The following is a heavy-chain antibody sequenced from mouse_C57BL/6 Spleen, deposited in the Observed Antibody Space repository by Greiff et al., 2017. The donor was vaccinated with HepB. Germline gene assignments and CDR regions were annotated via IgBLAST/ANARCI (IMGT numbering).Heavy chain of an antibody. V-gene: IGHV1-50*01. CDR1: GYTFTSYW. CDR3: ARSNGNYPYAMDY. CDR2: IDPSDSYT. Sequence: VQLQQPGAELVKPGASVKLSCKASGYTFTSYWMQWVKQRPGQGLEWIGEIDPSDSYTNYNQQFKGKATLTVDTSSSTAYRQLSSLTSEDSAVYYCARSNGNYPYAMDYWGQGTSVTVSS. J-gene: IGHJ4*01. D-gene: IGHD2-1*01.